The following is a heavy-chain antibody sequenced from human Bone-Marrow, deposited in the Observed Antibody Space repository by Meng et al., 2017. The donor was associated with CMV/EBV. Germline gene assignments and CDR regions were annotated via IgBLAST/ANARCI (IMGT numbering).Heavy chain of an antibody. Sequence: SETLSLTCAVYGGSFSGYYWSWIRQPPGKGLEWIGEINHSGSANYNPSLKSRVTMSVDTSKNQFSLKLSSVTAVDTAVYYCAGEIDIWGQGTAVTVSS. CDR1: GGSFSGYY. V-gene: IGHV4-34*01. CDR3: AGEIDI. J-gene: IGHJ4*02. D-gene: IGHD2-21*01. CDR2: INHSGSA.